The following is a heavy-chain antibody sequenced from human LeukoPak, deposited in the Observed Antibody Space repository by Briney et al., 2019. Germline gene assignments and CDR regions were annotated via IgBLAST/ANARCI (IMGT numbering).Heavy chain of an antibody. J-gene: IGHJ1*01. CDR3: AKDRYGGNSVIFSEYFQH. D-gene: IGHD4-23*01. CDR1: GFTFRSYG. V-gene: IGHV3-30*02. CDR2: TRYDGNNK. Sequence: GGSLRLSCAASGFTFRSYGMHWVRQAPGKGLEWVAFTRYDGNNKYYADSVKGRFSISRDNSKNTLYLQMNSLRAEDTAVYYCAKDRYGGNSVIFSEYFQHWGQGTLVTVSS.